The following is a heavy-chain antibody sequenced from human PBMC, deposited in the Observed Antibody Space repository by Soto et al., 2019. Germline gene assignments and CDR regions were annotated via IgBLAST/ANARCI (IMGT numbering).Heavy chain of an antibody. J-gene: IGHJ4*02. V-gene: IGHV4-59*05. CDR3: SRVAPVGGSSTYYFDY. D-gene: IGHD1-26*01. CDR1: GFTFSGSD. Sequence: PGGSLRLSCAASGFTFSGSDMPWVRQASGKGLEWIGSIDYSGSTYYNPSLKSRVTISVDTSKNQFSLKLSSVTAADTAVYYCSRVAPVGGSSTYYFDYWGQGTLVTVSS. CDR2: IDYSGST.